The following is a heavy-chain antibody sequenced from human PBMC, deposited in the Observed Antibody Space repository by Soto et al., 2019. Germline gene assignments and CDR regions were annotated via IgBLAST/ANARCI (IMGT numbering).Heavy chain of an antibody. Sequence: QVQLVQSGAEVKKPGASVKVSCTASGYTFTHYAIHWVRHAPGQRLEWLGFINAGSGNTTYSQTFQGRLTFPKDTSASTAYMDLSSLRFEDTAIYYCARGLAADGAGGQGTLVTVSS. CDR2: INAGSGNT. CDR3: ARGLAADGA. V-gene: IGHV1-3*01. J-gene: IGHJ4*02. CDR1: GYTFTHYA. D-gene: IGHD6-13*01.